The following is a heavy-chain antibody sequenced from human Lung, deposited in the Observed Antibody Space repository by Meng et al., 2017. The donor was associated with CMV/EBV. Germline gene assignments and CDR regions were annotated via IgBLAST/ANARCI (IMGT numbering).Heavy chain of an antibody. Sequence: EGWLLVSGGGLVQPGGSLRFSCTVSGLPFSNFWMSWVRQAPGKGLEWVANIKSDGSEKYYLDSVKGRFTISRDNAKNSLYLQMSSLRVEDTALYYCRDGHYSNRWGQGTLVTVAS. V-gene: IGHV3-7*02. J-gene: IGHJ4*02. CDR3: RDGHYSNR. CDR2: IKSDGSEK. D-gene: IGHD2-8*01. CDR1: GLPFSNFW.